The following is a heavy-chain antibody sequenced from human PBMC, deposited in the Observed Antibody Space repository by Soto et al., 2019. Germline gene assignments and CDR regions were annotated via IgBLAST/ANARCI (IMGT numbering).Heavy chain of an antibody. CDR3: ARVSRIAAAGTTSTGFYYYGMDV. CDR2: IIPIFGTA. CDR1: GVTFSSYA. J-gene: IGHJ6*02. Sequence: ASVKVSCKASGVTFSSYAISWVRQAPGQGLEWMGGIIPIFGTANYAQKFQGRVTITADKSTSTAYMELSSLRSEDTAVYYCARVSRIAAAGTTSTGFYYYGMDVWGQGTTVTVSS. V-gene: IGHV1-69*06. D-gene: IGHD6-13*01.